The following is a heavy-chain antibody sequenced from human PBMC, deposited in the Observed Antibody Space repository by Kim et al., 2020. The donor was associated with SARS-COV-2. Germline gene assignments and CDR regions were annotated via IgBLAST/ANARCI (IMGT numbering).Heavy chain of an antibody. J-gene: IGHJ6*02. CDR3: AKDLAGRSAYYYGMDV. CDR2: ISYDGSNK. Sequence: GGSLRLSCAASGFTFSSYGMHWVRQAPGKGLEWVAVISYDGSNKYYADSVKGRFTISRDNSKNTLYLQMNSLRAEDTAVYYCAKDLAGRSAYYYGMDVWGQGTTVTVSS. V-gene: IGHV3-30*18. CDR1: GFTFSSYG.